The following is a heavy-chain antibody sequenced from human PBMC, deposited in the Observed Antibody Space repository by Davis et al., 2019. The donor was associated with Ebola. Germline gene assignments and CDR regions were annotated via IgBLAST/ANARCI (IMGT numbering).Heavy chain of an antibody. CDR3: ARAGYSYGPGPDY. CDR1: GFTFSSYG. J-gene: IGHJ4*02. D-gene: IGHD5-18*01. V-gene: IGHV3-33*01. CDR2: IWYDGSNK. Sequence: PGGSLRLSCAASGFTFSSYGMHWVRQAPGKGLEWVAVIWYDGSNKYYADSVKGRFTISRDNSKNTLYLQMNSLRAEDTAVYYCARAGYSYGPGPDYWGQGTLVTVSS.